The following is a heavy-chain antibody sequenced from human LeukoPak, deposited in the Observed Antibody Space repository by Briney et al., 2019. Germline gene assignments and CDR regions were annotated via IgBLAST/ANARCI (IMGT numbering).Heavy chain of an antibody. Sequence: KPGGSLRLSCAASGFTFSDYYMSWIRQAPGKGLEWVSYISSSDNTIYYADSVKGRFTISRDNSKNTLYLQMNSLRAEDTAVYYCAKDRMVRGVIITSFDYWGQGTLVTVSS. CDR1: GFTFSDYY. D-gene: IGHD3-10*01. CDR3: AKDRMVRGVIITSFDY. V-gene: IGHV3-11*01. CDR2: ISSSDNTI. J-gene: IGHJ4*02.